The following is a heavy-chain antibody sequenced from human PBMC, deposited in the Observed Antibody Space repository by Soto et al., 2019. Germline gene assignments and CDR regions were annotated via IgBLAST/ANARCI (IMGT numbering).Heavy chain of an antibody. V-gene: IGHV4-30-4*01. CDR3: ARDQGAGYSYGWIYGMDV. D-gene: IGHD5-18*01. Sequence: SETLSLTCTVSGGSISSGDYYWSWIRQPPGKGLEWIGYIYYSGSTYYNPSLKSRVTISVDTSKNQFSPKLSSVTAADTAVYYCARDQGAGYSYGWIYGMDVWGQGTTVTVSS. CDR1: GGSISSGDYY. CDR2: IYYSGST. J-gene: IGHJ6*02.